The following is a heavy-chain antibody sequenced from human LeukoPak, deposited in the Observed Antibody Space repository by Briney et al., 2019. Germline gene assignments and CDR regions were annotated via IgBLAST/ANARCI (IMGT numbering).Heavy chain of an antibody. D-gene: IGHD6-19*01. CDR1: GFTFTNYW. V-gene: IGHV3-7*01. J-gene: IGHJ4*02. CDR2: IKQDGSEK. Sequence: GGSLRLSCAASGFTFTNYWMSWVRQAPGKGLELVANIKQDGSEKYYVDSVKGRFTISRDNAKNSLYLQMNSPRAEDTAVYYWARDDSSGWYYFDYWGQGTLVTVSS. CDR3: ARDDSSGWYYFDY.